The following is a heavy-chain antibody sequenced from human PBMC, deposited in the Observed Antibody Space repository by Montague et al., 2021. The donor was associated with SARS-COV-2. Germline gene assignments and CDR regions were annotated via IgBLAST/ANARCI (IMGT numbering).Heavy chain of an antibody. Sequence: CAISGDRVCNNRAAWNWIRQSPSGGLQRLGRTYFRTQWFHHYAPXVEGSITVNADASKNHFSLQLTSVTREDSAKYFCVRSQYSNTWFFDYWGQGAQVTVSS. CDR2: TYFRTQWFH. CDR3: VRSQYSNTWFFDY. V-gene: IGHV6-1*01. J-gene: IGHJ4*02. CDR1: GDRVCNNRAA. D-gene: IGHD6-6*01.